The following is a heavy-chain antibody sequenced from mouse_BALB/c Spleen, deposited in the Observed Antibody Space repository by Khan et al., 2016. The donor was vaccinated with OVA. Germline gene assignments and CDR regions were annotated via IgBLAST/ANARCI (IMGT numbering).Heavy chain of an antibody. D-gene: IGHD2-5*01. CDR2: IWGDGST. CDR1: GFSLTGYG. CDR3: ARAYYSNYREAMDY. V-gene: IGHV2-6-7*01. J-gene: IGHJ4*01. Sequence: QVQLKESGPGLVAPSQSLSITCTVSGFSLTGYGVNWVSQPPGKGLEWLGMIWGDGSTDYNSALKSRLSISKDNSKSQVFLKMSSLQTDDTARYYCARAYYSNYREAMDYWGQGTSVTVSS.